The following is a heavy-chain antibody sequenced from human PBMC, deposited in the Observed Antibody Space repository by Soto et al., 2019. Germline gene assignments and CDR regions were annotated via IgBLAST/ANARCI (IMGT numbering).Heavy chain of an antibody. V-gene: IGHV3-11*06. J-gene: IGHJ4*02. D-gene: IGHD2-21*01. CDR2: ISPKSNYR. CDR3: VRGGGGGQFDS. Sequence: QIQLVESGGGLVKPGGALRLSCEASGFTFSDFYMSWIRQAPGKGLEWLSYISPKSNYREYAESVKGRHTISRDNAKNSLSLQMNSLRVEDTAVYYFVRGGGGGQFDSWGQGTLVTVSS. CDR1: GFTFSDFY.